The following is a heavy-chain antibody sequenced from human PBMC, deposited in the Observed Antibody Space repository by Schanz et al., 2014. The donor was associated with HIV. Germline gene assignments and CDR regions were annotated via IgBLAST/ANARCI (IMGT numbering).Heavy chain of an antibody. V-gene: IGHV3-33*06. CDR2: IWYDGSNK. J-gene: IGHJ6*02. CDR1: GFTFSTFG. D-gene: IGHD2-8*01. CDR3: ANSGYCTSGICYTRGYDTDV. Sequence: QVQLVESGGGVVQPGRSLRLSCAASGFTFSTFGMHWVRQAPGKGLEWVAVIWYDGSNKYYADSVKGRFTISRDISKNTLYLQMNSLRAEDTAVYYCANSGYCTSGICYTRGYDTDVWGQGTTVTVSS.